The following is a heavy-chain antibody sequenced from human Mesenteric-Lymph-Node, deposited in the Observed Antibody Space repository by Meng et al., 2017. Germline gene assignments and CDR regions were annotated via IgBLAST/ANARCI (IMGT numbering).Heavy chain of an antibody. CDR1: GGSFSVNN. J-gene: IGHJ4*02. CDR2: ISQDEGT. CDR3: ARGMDRAKTGY. D-gene: IGHD5-18*01. V-gene: IGHV4-34*01. Sequence: SETLSLTCAVSGGSFSVNNWSWIRQPPGKGLEWIGEISQDEGTNYNPSLRSRVTVSLDTSNNHFSLKLFSVTAADTAVYFCARGMDRAKTGYWGQGTLVTVSS.